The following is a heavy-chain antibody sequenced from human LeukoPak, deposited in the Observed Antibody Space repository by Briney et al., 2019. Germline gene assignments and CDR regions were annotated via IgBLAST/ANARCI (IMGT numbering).Heavy chain of an antibody. J-gene: IGHJ4*02. Sequence: PGGSLRLSCAASGFTFSSYGMHWVRQAPGKGLEWVAFIRYDGSNKYYADSVKGRFTISRDNSQNTLYLQMNSLRAEDTAVYYCAKSEVRSGWYRLDYWGQGTLVPVSS. CDR2: IRYDGSNK. D-gene: IGHD6-19*01. V-gene: IGHV3-30*02. CDR3: AKSEVRSGWYRLDY. CDR1: GFTFSSYG.